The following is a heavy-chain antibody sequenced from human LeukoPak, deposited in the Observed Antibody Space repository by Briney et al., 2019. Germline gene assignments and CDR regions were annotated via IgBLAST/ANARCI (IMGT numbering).Heavy chain of an antibody. CDR2: IYYSGST. Sequence: SETLSLTCTVSGGSISSSSYYWGWIRQPPGKGLEWIGSIYYSGSTYYNPSLKRRVTISVDTSKNQFSLKLSSVTAADTAVYYCANGITIFGVVKEADYWGQGTLVTVSS. CDR3: ANGITIFGVVKEADY. J-gene: IGHJ4*02. D-gene: IGHD3-3*01. V-gene: IGHV4-39*01. CDR1: GGSISSSSYY.